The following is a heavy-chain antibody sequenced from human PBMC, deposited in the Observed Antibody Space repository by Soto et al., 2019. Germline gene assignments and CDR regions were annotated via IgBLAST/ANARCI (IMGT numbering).Heavy chain of an antibody. CDR2: FSGSGGST. Sequence: LSCAASGFTFSSYAMSWVRQAPGKALEWVSTFSGSGGSTYYADSVKGRFTISRDNSKNTLYLQMNRLRAEDTAVYYCAKDRYGMDVWGQGTTVTVSS. V-gene: IGHV3-23*01. CDR1: GFTFSSYA. CDR3: AKDRYGMDV. J-gene: IGHJ6*02.